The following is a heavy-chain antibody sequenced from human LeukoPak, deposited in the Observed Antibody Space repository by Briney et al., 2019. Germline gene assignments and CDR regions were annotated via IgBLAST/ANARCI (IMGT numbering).Heavy chain of an antibody. CDR2: ISGNSDSI. J-gene: IGHJ2*01. CDR3: AKGATVRRRTPTVAATKSYWYFDL. Sequence: GGSLRLSCAASGFTFDDCTMHWVRQAQGKGLEWVSGISGNSDSIDYADSVKGRFTISRDNAKKSLYLQMNSLRPEDMALYYCAKGATVRRRTPTVAATKSYWYFDLWGRGTLVTVSS. D-gene: IGHD6-19*01. V-gene: IGHV3-9*03. CDR1: GFTFDDCT.